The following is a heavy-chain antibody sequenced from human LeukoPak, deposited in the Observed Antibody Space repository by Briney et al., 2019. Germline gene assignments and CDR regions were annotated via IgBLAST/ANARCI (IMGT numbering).Heavy chain of an antibody. CDR3: ARVKRVTFYYYYGMDV. CDR1: GYSISSGYY. CDR2: INQSGST. Sequence: SETLSLTCSVSGYSISSGYYWSWIRQPPGKGLEWIGEINQSGSTNYNPSLKSRVTISVDTSKNQFSLKLSSVTAADTAVYYCARVKRVTFYYYYGMDVWGQGTTVTVSS. D-gene: IGHD2-21*02. V-gene: IGHV4-38-2*02. J-gene: IGHJ6*02.